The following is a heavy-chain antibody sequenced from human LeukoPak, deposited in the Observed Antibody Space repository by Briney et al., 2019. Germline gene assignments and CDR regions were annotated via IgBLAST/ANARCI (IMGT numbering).Heavy chain of an antibody. V-gene: IGHV3-30-3*01. CDR2: ISYDGSNK. Sequence: GGSLRLSCAASGFTFSSYAMHWVRQAPGKGLEWVAVISYDGSNKYYADSVKGRFTISRDNSKNTLYLQMNSLRAGDTAVYYCARDPGVIAVAGTGGWFDPWGQGTLVTVSS. D-gene: IGHD6-19*01. CDR1: GFTFSSYA. J-gene: IGHJ5*02. CDR3: ARDPGVIAVAGTGGWFDP.